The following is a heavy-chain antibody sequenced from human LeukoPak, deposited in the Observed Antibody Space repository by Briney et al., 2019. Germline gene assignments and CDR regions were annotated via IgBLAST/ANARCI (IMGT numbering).Heavy chain of an antibody. V-gene: IGHV3-33*01. CDR1: GFTFSNYG. Sequence: PGRSLRLSCAASGFTFSNYGMHWVRQAPGKGLEWVAVIWYDGSNKYYADSVKGRFTISRDNSKNTLYLQMNSLRAEDTAVYYCARERSQLWFDYYYGMDVWGQGTTVTVSS. CDR3: ARERSQLWFDYYYGMDV. D-gene: IGHD5-18*01. CDR2: IWYDGSNK. J-gene: IGHJ6*02.